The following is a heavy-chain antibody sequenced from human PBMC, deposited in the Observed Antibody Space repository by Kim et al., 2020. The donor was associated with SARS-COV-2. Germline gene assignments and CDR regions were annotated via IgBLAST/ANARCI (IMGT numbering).Heavy chain of an antibody. Sequence: ASVKVSCKASGYTFTGYYMHWVRQAPGQGLEWMGWINPNSGGTNYAQKFQGWVTMTRDTSISTAYMELSRLRSDDTAVYYCARDRFWVGVIPTYYFDYWGQGTLVTVSS. CDR3: ARDRFWVGVIPTYYFDY. J-gene: IGHJ4*02. CDR1: GYTFTGYY. CDR2: INPNSGGT. V-gene: IGHV1-2*04. D-gene: IGHD3-10*01.